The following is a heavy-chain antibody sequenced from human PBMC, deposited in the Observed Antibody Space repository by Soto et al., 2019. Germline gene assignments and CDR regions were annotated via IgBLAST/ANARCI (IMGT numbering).Heavy chain of an antibody. Sequence: GXSXKVSCKASGGTXTRHASHWVRQAPGQGLEWMGGIIPMFGTTNYAQKFKGRVTISADESTSTDYMELSSLRSEDAAVYSCARAAIHGSSWYFWFDPWGQGTLVTVSS. CDR1: GGTXTRHA. D-gene: IGHD6-13*01. CDR2: IIPMFGTT. V-gene: IGHV1-69*13. CDR3: ARAAIHGSSWYFWFDP. J-gene: IGHJ5*02.